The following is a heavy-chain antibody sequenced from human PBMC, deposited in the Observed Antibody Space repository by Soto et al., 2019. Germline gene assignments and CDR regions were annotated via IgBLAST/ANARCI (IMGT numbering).Heavy chain of an antibody. Sequence: ASLKVSCKASGYTFTGYYMHWVRQAPGQGLEWMGWINPNSGGTNYAQKFQGRVTMTRDTSISTAYMELSRLRSDDTAVYYCARDLMVVAATPPTNWFDPWGQGTLVTVSS. CDR1: GYTFTGYY. V-gene: IGHV1-2*02. D-gene: IGHD2-15*01. J-gene: IGHJ5*02. CDR3: ARDLMVVAATPPTNWFDP. CDR2: INPNSGGT.